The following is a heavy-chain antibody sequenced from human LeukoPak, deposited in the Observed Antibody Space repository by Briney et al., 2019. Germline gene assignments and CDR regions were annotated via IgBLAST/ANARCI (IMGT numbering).Heavy chain of an antibody. CDR2: TYYRSKWHS. Sequence: SQTLSLTCAISGDSVSSNSAAWNWIRQSPSRGLEWLGRTYYRSKWHSYYAPSVKSRITIDPDTSKNQFSLQLKSVTPEDTAVYYCARMVGLVSDFWGQGTLVTVSS. D-gene: IGHD3-10*01. CDR3: ARMVGLVSDF. V-gene: IGHV6-1*01. CDR1: GDSVSSNSAA. J-gene: IGHJ4*02.